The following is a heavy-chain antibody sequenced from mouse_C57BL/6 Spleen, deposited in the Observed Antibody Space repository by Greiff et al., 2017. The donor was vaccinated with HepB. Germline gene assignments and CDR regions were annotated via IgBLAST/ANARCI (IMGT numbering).Heavy chain of an antibody. CDR1: GFNIKDYY. J-gene: IGHJ4*01. Sequence: EVQLQQSGAELVRPGASVKLSCTASGFNIKDYYMHWVKQRPEQGLEWIGRIDPEDGDTEYAPKFQGKATMTADTSSNTAYLQLSSLTSEDTAVYYCTTLGKCNYYYYAMDYWGQGTSVTVSS. CDR2: IDPEDGDT. D-gene: IGHD2-1*01. CDR3: TTLGKCNYYYYAMDY. V-gene: IGHV14-1*01.